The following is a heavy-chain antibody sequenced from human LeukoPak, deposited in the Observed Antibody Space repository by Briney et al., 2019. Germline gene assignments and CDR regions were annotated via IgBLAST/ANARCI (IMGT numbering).Heavy chain of an antibody. CDR3: GRATESVDYGEKDYYYYYYRDV. CDR1: GFTFSSYS. J-gene: IGHJ6*03. V-gene: IGHV3-21*01. Sequence: GGSLRLSCAASGFTFSSYSMNWVRQAPGKGLEWVSSISSSSSYIYYADSVKGRFTISRDNAKNSLYLQMNSLRAEDTAVYYCGRATESVDYGEKDYYYYYYRDVWGKGTTVTIS. D-gene: IGHD4-17*01. CDR2: ISSSSSYI.